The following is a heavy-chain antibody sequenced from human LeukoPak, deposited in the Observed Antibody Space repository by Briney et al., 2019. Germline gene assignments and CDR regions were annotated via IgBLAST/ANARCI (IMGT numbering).Heavy chain of an antibody. CDR1: GFTFRSYG. V-gene: IGHV3-33*08. J-gene: IGHJ4*02. D-gene: IGHD3-22*01. CDR2: IWNDGSNK. Sequence: PGRSLRLSCAASGFTFRSYGMHWVRQAPGKGLEWVAVIWNDGSNKHYADSVKGRFTISRDNSKNTLFLQMNSLRAEDTAVYSCARGGYYDSSGYYGRLDYWGQGTLVTVSS. CDR3: ARGGYYDSSGYYGRLDY.